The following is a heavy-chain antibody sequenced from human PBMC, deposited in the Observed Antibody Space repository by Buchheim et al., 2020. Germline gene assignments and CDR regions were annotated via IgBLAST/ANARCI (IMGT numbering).Heavy chain of an antibody. D-gene: IGHD3-22*01. CDR3: AGGSGYYWADNFDY. CDR2: SSGSGGSR. J-gene: IGHJ4*02. V-gene: IGHV3-23*01. Sequence: EVQLLESGGGLVQPGGSLRLSCAASGFTFSSYAMSWVRQAPGKGLEWVSASSGSGGSRYYADSVKGRLTISRDKFKNTLYLQMNSLRAEDTAVYYCAGGSGYYWADNFDYWGQGTL. CDR1: GFTFSSYA.